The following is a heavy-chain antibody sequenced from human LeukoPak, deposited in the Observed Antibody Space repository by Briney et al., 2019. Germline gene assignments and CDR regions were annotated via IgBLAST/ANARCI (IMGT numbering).Heavy chain of an antibody. CDR2: INPSGGST. J-gene: IGHJ4*02. Sequence: ASVKVSCKASGYTFTSYYMHWVRQAPGQGLGWMGIINPSGGSTSCAQKFQGRVTMTRDTSTSTVYMELSSLRSEDTAVYYCARGDGITITPPNVIADYWGQGTLVTVSS. V-gene: IGHV1-46*01. CDR3: ARGDGITITPPNVIADY. CDR1: GYTFTSYY. D-gene: IGHD3-9*01.